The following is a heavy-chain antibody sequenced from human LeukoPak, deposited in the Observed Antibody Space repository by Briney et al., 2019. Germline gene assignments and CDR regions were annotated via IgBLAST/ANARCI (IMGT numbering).Heavy chain of an antibody. J-gene: IGHJ4*02. D-gene: IGHD6-13*01. CDR3: ASRIAAAAPFDY. Sequence: GGSLRLSCATSGFTVSDKYMTWVRQAPGKGLEWVSVIYDDGSTFYADSVRGRFTISRDNTESTLYLQMHSLRAEDTAVYYCASRIAAAAPFDYWGQGTLVTVSS. CDR2: IYDDGST. CDR1: GFTVSDKY. V-gene: IGHV3-66*01.